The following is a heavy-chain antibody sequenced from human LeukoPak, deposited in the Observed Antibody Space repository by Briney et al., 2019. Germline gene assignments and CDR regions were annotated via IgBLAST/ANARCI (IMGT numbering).Heavy chain of an antibody. CDR2: IIPIFGTA. D-gene: IGHD1-26*01. Sequence: SVKVSCKASGGTFSSYAISWVRQAPGQGLEWMGGIIPIFGTANYAQKFQGRVTITTDESTSTAYMELSSLRSEDTAVYYCAFRTLGRIVGALDYFDYWGQGTLVTVSS. V-gene: IGHV1-69*05. CDR1: GGTFSSYA. J-gene: IGHJ4*02. CDR3: AFRTLGRIVGALDYFDY.